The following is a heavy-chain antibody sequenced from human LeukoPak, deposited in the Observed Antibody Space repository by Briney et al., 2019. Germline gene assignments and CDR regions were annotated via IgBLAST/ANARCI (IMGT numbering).Heavy chain of an antibody. CDR1: GFTFSNHI. J-gene: IGHJ3*02. Sequence: GGSLRLSCAASGFTFSNHIISWVRQAPGKGLQWVANMRQNGSDKYYVDFVKGRFTISRDNAKNSLYLQMNSLRAEDTAVYYCAREGNAFDIWGQGTMVTVSS. D-gene: IGHD3-10*01. CDR2: MRQNGSDK. V-gene: IGHV3-7*01. CDR3: AREGNAFDI.